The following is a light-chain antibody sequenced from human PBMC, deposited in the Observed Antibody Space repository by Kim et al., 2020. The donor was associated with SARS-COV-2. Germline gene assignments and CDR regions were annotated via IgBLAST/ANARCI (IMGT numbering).Light chain of an antibody. CDR1: QSVSSN. J-gene: IGKJ4*01. CDR3: QQYNNWPLT. Sequence: VSPGDRATLSCRARQSVSSNLAWYQHKPGQAPRLLIYGASTRATGIPARFSGSGSGTEFTLTISSLQSEDFAVYYCQQYNNWPLTFGGGTKVDIK. V-gene: IGKV3-15*01. CDR2: GAS.